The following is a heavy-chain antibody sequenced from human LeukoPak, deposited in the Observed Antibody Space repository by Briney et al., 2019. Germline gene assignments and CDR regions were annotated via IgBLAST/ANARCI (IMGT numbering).Heavy chain of an antibody. CDR3: ARWVSGGYGSGSYYLLDY. V-gene: IGHV1-18*01. J-gene: IGHJ4*02. CDR1: GYTFTSYG. Sequence: ASVKVSCKASGYTFTSYGISWVRQAPGQGLEGMGWLSAYNGNTNYAQKLQGRFTMTTDTSTSTAYMELRSLRSDDTAVYYCARWVSGGYGSGSYYLLDYWGQGTLVTVSS. CDR2: LSAYNGNT. D-gene: IGHD3-10*01.